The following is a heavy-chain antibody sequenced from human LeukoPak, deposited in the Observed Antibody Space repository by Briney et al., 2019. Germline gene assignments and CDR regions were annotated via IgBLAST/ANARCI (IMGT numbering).Heavy chain of an antibody. CDR2: TYYRSKWSN. J-gene: IGHJ2*01. CDR1: GDSVSGNSAA. Sequence: SQTLSRTCPISGDSVSGNSAAWNWIRQSPSRGLEWLGRTYYRSKWSNDYAVSVKSRITINPDTSQNQFSLQLNSLTPEDTAVYYCARAPIGGWYFDLWGRGTLVTVSS. D-gene: IGHD2-15*01. CDR3: ARAPIGGWYFDL. V-gene: IGHV6-1*01.